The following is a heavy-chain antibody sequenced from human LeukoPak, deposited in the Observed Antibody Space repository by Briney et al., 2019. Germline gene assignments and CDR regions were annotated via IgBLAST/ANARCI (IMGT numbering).Heavy chain of an antibody. CDR1: GASISNYS. V-gene: IGHV4-59*08. D-gene: IGHD1-26*01. J-gene: IGHJ4*02. CDR3: ARSGSYGGHFDN. Sequence: SETLSLTCTVSGASISNYSCSWIRQSPGKGLEWIGYIYYSGTTNYNPSLKSRVTISVDTSKNQFSLKLTSVTAADTAVYYCARSGSYGGHFDNWGQGTLVTVSS. CDR2: IYYSGTT.